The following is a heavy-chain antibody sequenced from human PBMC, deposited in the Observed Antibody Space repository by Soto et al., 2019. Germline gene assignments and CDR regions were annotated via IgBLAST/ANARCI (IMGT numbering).Heavy chain of an antibody. J-gene: IGHJ4*02. CDR2: IYYSGST. D-gene: IGHD5-18*01. CDR1: GGSISSGDYY. V-gene: IGHV4-30-4*01. CDR3: ARVQGGGGAMVHNY. Sequence: QVQLQESGPGLVKPSQTLSLTCTVSGGSISSGDYYWSWIRQPPGKGLELIGYIYYSGSTYYNPSLKSRVTISVDTSKNQFSLKLNSVTAADTAVYYCARVQGGGGAMVHNYWGQGTLVTVSS.